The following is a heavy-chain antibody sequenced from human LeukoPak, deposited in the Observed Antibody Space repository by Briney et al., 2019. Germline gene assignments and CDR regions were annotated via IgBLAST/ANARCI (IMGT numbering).Heavy chain of an antibody. V-gene: IGHV4-59*01. CDR3: ATSRSSWYYLNY. J-gene: IGHJ4*02. CDR2: IYYSGSP. D-gene: IGHD6-13*01. CDR1: GGSISSDY. Sequence: SETLSLTCTVSGGSISSDYWSWIRQPPGKGLEWIGYIYYSGSPNYNPSLKSRVTISVDTSKNQFSLKLTSVTAADAAVYYCATSRSSWYYLNYWGQGALVTVSS.